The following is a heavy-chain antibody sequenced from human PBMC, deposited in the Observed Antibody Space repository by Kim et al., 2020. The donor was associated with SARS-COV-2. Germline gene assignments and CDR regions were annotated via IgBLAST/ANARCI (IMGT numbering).Heavy chain of an antibody. V-gene: IGHV4-59*13. Sequence: SETLSLTCTVSGGSISSYYWSWIRQPPGKGLEWIGYIYYSGSTNYNPSLKSRVTISVDTSKNQFSLKLSSVTAADTAVYYCARDYYDSSGYYDPDAFDIWGQGTMVTVSS. J-gene: IGHJ3*02. CDR2: IYYSGST. CDR1: GGSISSYY. CDR3: ARDYYDSSGYYDPDAFDI. D-gene: IGHD3-22*01.